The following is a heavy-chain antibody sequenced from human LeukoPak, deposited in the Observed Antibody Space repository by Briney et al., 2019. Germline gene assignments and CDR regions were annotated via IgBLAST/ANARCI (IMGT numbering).Heavy chain of an antibody. V-gene: IGHV3-20*04. CDR2: INWNGGST. CDR3: ARRSYDSSGYAAGFDY. Sequence: GGSLRLSCAASGFTFDDYGMSLVRQAPGKGLEWVSGINWNGGSTGYADSVKGRFTISRDNAKNSLYLQMNSLRAEDTAVYYCARRSYDSSGYAAGFDYWGQGTLVTVSS. CDR1: GFTFDDYG. J-gene: IGHJ4*02. D-gene: IGHD3-22*01.